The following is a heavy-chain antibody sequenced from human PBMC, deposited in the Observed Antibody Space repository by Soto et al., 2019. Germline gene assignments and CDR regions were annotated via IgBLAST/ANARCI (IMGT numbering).Heavy chain of an antibody. CDR2: IYYSGST. CDR3: ARALLYSSSWYTGWFDP. D-gene: IGHD6-13*01. CDR1: GGSISSGDYY. V-gene: IGHV4-30-4*01. Sequence: SETLSLTCTVSGGSISSGDYYWSWIRQPPGKGLEWIGYIYYSGSTYYNPSLKSRVTISVDTSKNQFSLKLSSVTAADTAVYYCARALLYSSSWYTGWFDPWGQGTLVTVSS. J-gene: IGHJ5*02.